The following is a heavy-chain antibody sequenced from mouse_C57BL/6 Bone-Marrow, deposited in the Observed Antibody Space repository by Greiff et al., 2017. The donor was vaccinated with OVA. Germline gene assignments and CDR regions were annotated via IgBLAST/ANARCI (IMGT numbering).Heavy chain of an antibody. CDR1: GFTFSDYY. Sequence: EVKVVESGGGLVQPGGSLKLSCAASGFTFSDYYMYWVRQTPEKRLEWVAYISNGGGSTYYPDTVKGRFTISRDNAKNTLYLQMSRLKSEDTAMYYCARPLPSMDYWGQGTSVTVSS. CDR3: ARPLPSMDY. D-gene: IGHD2-10*01. V-gene: IGHV5-12*01. CDR2: ISNGGGST. J-gene: IGHJ4*01.